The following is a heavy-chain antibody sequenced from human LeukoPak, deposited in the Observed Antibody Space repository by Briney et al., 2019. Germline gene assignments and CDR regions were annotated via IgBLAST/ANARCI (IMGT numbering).Heavy chain of an antibody. CDR2: IYYSGST. CDR1: GGSISSGGYY. CDR3: ARGTGTTRQYYYGMDV. Sequence: SQTLFLTCTVSGGSISSGGYYWSWIRQHPGKGLEWIGYIYYSGSTYYNPSLKSRVTISVDTSKNQFSLKLSSVTAADTAVYYCARGTGTTRQYYYGMDVWGQGTLVTVSS. D-gene: IGHD1-7*01. V-gene: IGHV4-31*03. J-gene: IGHJ6*02.